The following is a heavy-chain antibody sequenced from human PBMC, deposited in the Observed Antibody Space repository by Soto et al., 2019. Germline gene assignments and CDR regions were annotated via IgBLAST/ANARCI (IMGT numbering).Heavy chain of an antibody. CDR3: VGGQYYFDY. CDR1: GFPFTTYG. D-gene: IGHD3-10*01. J-gene: IGHJ4*02. CDR2: ISYDGSNK. Sequence: QVQLVESGGGVVQPGRSLRLSCAASGFPFTTYGMHWVREGPGKGLEWVAVISYDGSNKFYADSVKGRFTISRDNPKNTLYLQMNSLRPEDTAVYYCVGGQYYFDYRGQGTLVIVSS. V-gene: IGHV3-30*03.